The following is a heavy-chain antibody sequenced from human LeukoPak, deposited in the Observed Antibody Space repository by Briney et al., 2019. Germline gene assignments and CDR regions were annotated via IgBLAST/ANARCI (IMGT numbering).Heavy chain of an antibody. CDR3: ARGPRTVTTGFDY. D-gene: IGHD4-17*01. CDR1: GGSFSGYY. CDR2: INHSGST. Sequence: TSETLSLTCAVYGGSFSGYYWSWIRQPPGKGLEWIGEINHSGSTNYNPSLKSRVTISVDTSKIQFSLKLSSVTAADTAVYYCARGPRTVTTGFDYWGQGTLVTVSS. J-gene: IGHJ4*02. V-gene: IGHV4-34*01.